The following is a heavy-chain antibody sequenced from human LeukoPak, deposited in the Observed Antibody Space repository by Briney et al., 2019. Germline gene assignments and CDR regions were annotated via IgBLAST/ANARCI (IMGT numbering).Heavy chain of an antibody. CDR2: IHDTGST. J-gene: IGHJ6*02. Sequence: SETLSLTCTVSGGSISRSNWWSWVRQPPGKGLEWIGEIHDTGSTNYNPSLKSRVTISVDTSKNQFSLKLSSVTAADTAVYYCARDNWNYGSSMDVWGQGTTVTVSS. CDR1: GGSISRSNW. D-gene: IGHD1-7*01. CDR3: ARDNWNYGSSMDV. V-gene: IGHV4-4*02.